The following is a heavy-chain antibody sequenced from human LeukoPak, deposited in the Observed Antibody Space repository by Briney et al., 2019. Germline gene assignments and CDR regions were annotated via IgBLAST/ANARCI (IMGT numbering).Heavy chain of an antibody. CDR3: ARDQEGFDY. V-gene: IGHV1-46*01. Sequence: ASVKVSCTASGYTFTSNYIHWVRQAPGQGLEWMGMIYPRDGSTSYAQKFQGRVTETRDTSTSTVHMELSGLRSEDTAVYYCARDQEGFDYWGQGTLVTVSS. J-gene: IGHJ4*02. CDR2: IYPRDGST. CDR1: GYTFTSNY.